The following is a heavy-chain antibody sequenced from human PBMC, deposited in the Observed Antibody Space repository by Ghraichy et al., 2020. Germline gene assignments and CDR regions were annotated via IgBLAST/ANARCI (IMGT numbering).Heavy chain of an antibody. D-gene: IGHD4-23*01. CDR2: IYYSGST. CDR3: ARQGMRWPRTNWFDP. CDR1: GGSISSSSYY. Sequence: SETLSLTCTVSGGSISSSSYYWGWIRQPPGKGLEWIGSIYYSGSTYYNPSLKSRVTISVDTSKNQFSLKLSSVTAADTAVYYCARQGMRWPRTNWFDPWGQGTLVTVSS. V-gene: IGHV4-39*01. J-gene: IGHJ5*02.